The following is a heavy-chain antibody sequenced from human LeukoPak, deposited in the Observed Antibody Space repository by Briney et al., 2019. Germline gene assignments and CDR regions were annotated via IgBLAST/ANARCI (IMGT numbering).Heavy chain of an antibody. V-gene: IGHV3-23*01. Sequence: GGSLRLSCAASGFTFTSYSMNWVRQAPGKGLEWVSTISGGGGSTYYADSVKGRFTISRDNSKNTLYLQMNSLRAEDTAVYYCAKDGYSGSYFSYWGQGTLVTVSS. CDR3: AKDGYSGSYFSY. CDR2: ISGGGGST. CDR1: GFTFTSYS. J-gene: IGHJ4*02. D-gene: IGHD1-26*01.